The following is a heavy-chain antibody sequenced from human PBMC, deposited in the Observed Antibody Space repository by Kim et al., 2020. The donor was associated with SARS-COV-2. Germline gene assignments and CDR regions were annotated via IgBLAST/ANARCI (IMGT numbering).Heavy chain of an antibody. V-gene: IGHV4-34*01. Sequence: SLKSRVTISVDTSKNQFSLKLSSVTAADTAVYYCARDTYYYDSSGYPLGYWGQGTLVTVSS. J-gene: IGHJ4*02. D-gene: IGHD3-22*01. CDR3: ARDTYYYDSSGYPLGY.